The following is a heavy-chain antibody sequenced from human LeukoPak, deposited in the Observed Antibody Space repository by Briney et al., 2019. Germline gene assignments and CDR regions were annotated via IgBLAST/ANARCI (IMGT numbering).Heavy chain of an antibody. CDR1: GGSISSSSYY. J-gene: IGHJ4*02. D-gene: IGHD4-11*01. V-gene: IGHV4-39*02. CDR3: ARDPDYSNDY. Sequence: SETLSLTCTVSGGSISSSSYYWGWLRQPPGRGLEWIGSIYYSGSTYYNPSLKSRVTISVDTSKNQFSLKLSSVTAADTAVYYCARDPDYSNDYWGQGTLVTVSS. CDR2: IYYSGST.